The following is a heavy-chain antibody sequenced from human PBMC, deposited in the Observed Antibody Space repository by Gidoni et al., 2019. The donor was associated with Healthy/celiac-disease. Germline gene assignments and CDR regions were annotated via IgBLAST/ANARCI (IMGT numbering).Heavy chain of an antibody. V-gene: IGHV6-1*01. CDR3: ARDSTVLYWYFHL. Sequence: LEWLGRTYYRSKWYSDYAVSVKSRITIESDTSKNQFSLHLNSVTPEDTAVYYCARDSTVLYWYFHLWGRGTLVTVSS. D-gene: IGHD4-17*01. J-gene: IGHJ2*01. CDR2: TYYRSKWYS.